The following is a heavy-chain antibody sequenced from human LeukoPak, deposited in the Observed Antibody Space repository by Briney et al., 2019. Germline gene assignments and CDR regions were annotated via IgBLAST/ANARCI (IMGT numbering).Heavy chain of an antibody. CDR1: GYPISSGYY. J-gene: IGHJ4*02. Sequence: SETLSLTCAVSGYPISSGYYWGWIRQPPGKGLEWIGSIYHSGSTYYNPSLKSRVTISVDPSKNQFSLKLSSVTAADTAVYYCASHGDRGVNYWGQGTLVTVSS. D-gene: IGHD3-10*01. V-gene: IGHV4-38-2*01. CDR3: ASHGDRGVNY. CDR2: IYHSGST.